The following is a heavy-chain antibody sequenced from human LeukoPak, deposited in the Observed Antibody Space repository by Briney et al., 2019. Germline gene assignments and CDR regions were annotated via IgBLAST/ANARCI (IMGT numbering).Heavy chain of an antibody. CDR1: GFTLSSYS. Sequence: GGSLRLSCAASGFTLSSYSMDWVRQAPGKGLEWVSYISSSGSTIYYADSVKGRFTISRDNAKNSLYLQMNSLRAGDTAVYYCARDNYGGNEYFDLWGRGTLVTVSS. D-gene: IGHD4-23*01. CDR3: ARDNYGGNEYFDL. J-gene: IGHJ2*01. V-gene: IGHV3-48*04. CDR2: ISSSGSTI.